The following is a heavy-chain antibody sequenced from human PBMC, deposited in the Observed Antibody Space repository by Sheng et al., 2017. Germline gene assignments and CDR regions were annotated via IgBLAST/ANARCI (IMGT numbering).Heavy chain of an antibody. CDR2: ISYDGSEE. D-gene: IGHD3-22*01. V-gene: IGHV3-30*18. CDR3: AKGRRPNSSGYPDAFDI. Sequence: QVQLVESGGGVVQPGRSLRLSCAASGFSLSSYGMHWVRQAPGKGLEWVAVISYDGSEEDYADSVKGRFTLSRDKSKNTVDLQMNSLTPEDTAVYYCAKGRRPNSSGYPDAFDIWGQGTMVTVSS. J-gene: IGHJ3*02. CDR1: GFSLSSYG.